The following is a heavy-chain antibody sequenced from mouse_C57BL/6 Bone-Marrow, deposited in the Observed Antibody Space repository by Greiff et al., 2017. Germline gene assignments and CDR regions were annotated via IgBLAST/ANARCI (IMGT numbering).Heavy chain of an antibody. CDR3: ARGYGSGYFDY. J-gene: IGHJ2*01. Sequence: QVQLQQPGAELVQPGASVKLSCKASGYTFTSYWIPWVKQRPGQGLEWIGDIYPGCGSTNYNEKFKSKATLPVDTSSSTAYMQLSSLTTEDSAVYDCARGYGSGYFDYWGQGTTLTVSA. CDR1: GYTFTSYW. D-gene: IGHD1-1*01. V-gene: IGHV1-55*01. CDR2: IYPGCGST.